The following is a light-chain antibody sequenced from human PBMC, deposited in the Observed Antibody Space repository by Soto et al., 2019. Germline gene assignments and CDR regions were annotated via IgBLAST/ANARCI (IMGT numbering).Light chain of an antibody. CDR2: DTS. Sequence: EVVMRQSPATRSVSPGEGATLSCRASQGIGDTLAWYQHKPGQTPRLLIYDTSTRATGVPTRFSGSSSGAEFTLTINSLQSEDFAVYYCQPYNNWPLTFGGGTKVEIK. J-gene: IGKJ4*01. CDR3: QPYNNWPLT. CDR1: QGIGDT. V-gene: IGKV3-15*01.